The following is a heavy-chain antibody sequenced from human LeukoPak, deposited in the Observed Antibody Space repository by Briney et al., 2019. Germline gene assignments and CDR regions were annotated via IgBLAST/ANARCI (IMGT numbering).Heavy chain of an antibody. V-gene: IGHV3-23*01. J-gene: IGHJ4*02. Sequence: PGGSLRLSCAASGFTVSSNYMSWVRQAPGKGLEWVSAISGSGGSTYYADSVKGRFTISRDNSKNTLYLQMNSLRAEDTAVYYCASSPSGSYYFDYWGQGTLVTVSS. CDR2: ISGSGGST. CDR1: GFTVSSNY. CDR3: ASSPSGSYYFDY. D-gene: IGHD1-26*01.